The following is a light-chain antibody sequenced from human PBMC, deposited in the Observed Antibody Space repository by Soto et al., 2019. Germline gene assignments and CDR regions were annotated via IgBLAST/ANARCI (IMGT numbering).Light chain of an antibody. V-gene: IGLV2-14*01. Sequence: QSALTQPASVSGSPGQSITISCTGTSSDVGGYNYVSWYQQHPGKAPKLMIYDVSNRPSGVSNRFSGSKSGNTASLTISGLQDEDEADNYPSSYTSSSSYVFGPGTKLTAL. CDR1: SSDVGGYNY. CDR2: DVS. CDR3: SSYTSSSSYV. J-gene: IGLJ1*01.